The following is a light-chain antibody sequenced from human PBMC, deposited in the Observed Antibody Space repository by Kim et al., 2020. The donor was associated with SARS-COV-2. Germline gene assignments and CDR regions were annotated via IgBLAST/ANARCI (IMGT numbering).Light chain of an antibody. J-gene: IGKJ4*01. CDR3: QQYDDLLS. Sequence: DMQLTQSPSSLSASVGDRVTITCQASQDISNYLNWFQKKPGKAPKLLIYDASNLEVGVPSRFSGSRSGANFSFIISSLQPEDIATYYCQQYDDLLSFGGGTKVEIK. V-gene: IGKV1-33*01. CDR1: QDISNY. CDR2: DAS.